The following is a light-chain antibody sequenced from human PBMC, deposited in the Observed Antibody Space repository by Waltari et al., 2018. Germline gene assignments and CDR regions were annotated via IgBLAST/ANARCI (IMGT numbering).Light chain of an antibody. Sequence: QSVLTQPPSASGTPGQRVTISCSGSNSNIGSNYVYWYQQLPGTAPKLLIYTNNPRPSGGPARFSGPKSGTSASLAIIGLRSEDEADYYCSTWDDSLSGRVVFGGGTKLTVL. V-gene: IGLV1-47*01. CDR3: STWDDSLSGRVV. CDR2: TNN. CDR1: NSNIGSNY. J-gene: IGLJ2*01.